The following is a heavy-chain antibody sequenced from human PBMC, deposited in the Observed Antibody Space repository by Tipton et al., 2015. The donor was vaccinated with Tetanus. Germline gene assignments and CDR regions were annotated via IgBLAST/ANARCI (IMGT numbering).Heavy chain of an antibody. V-gene: IGHV3-74*01. CDR1: GFTFSSYW. Sequence: SLRLSCAASGFTFSSYWMHWVRQAPGKGLVWVSRIKYDGTTTIYADSVRGRFIISRDNAKNTLYLQMDSLRAEDTAVYYCARDRDWQLYDFWGQGTLVAVSS. CDR3: ARDRDWQLYDF. CDR2: IKYDGTTT. J-gene: IGHJ4*02. D-gene: IGHD3/OR15-3a*01.